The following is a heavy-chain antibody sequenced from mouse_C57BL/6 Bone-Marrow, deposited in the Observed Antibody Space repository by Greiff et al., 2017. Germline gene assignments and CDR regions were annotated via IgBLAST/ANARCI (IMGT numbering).Heavy chain of an antibody. CDR2: IHPNSGST. J-gene: IGHJ3*01. D-gene: IGHD1-1*01. CDR1: GYTFSSYW. CDR3: ARSAFITTAVAGGFAY. Sequence: QVQLQQPGAELVKPGASVKLSCKASGYTFSSYWMHWVKQRPGQGLEWIGMIHPNSGSTNYNEKFKSKATLTVDKSSSTAYMQLSSLTSDDSAVYYCARSAFITTAVAGGFAYWGQGTLVTVSA. V-gene: IGHV1-64*01.